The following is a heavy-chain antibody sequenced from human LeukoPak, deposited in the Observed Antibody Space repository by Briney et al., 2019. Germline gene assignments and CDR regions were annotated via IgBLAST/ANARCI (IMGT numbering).Heavy chain of an antibody. CDR2: ISWDGDIT. CDR3: AKGYDILTGPFDY. CDR1: GFTFDDYT. J-gene: IGHJ4*02. Sequence: GGSLRLSCAASGFTFDDYTMHWVRQAPGKGLEWVSLISWDGDITYYADSVKGRFTISRDDSKNSLYLQMNSLRTEDTALYYCAKGYDILTGPFDYWGQGTLVTVSS. V-gene: IGHV3-43*01. D-gene: IGHD3-9*01.